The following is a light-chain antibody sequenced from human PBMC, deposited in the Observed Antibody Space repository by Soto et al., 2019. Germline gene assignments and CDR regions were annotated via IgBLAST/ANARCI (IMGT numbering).Light chain of an antibody. CDR1: SGHSSYA. CDR3: QPWGTGIHVV. J-gene: IGLJ2*01. Sequence: QLVLTQSPSASASLGPSVKLTCTLSSGHSSYAIAWNQQQPEKGPRYLMKLNSDGSHSKGDGIPDRFSGSSSGAERYLTISSLQSEDEADYYCQPWGTGIHVVFGGGTKLTVL. CDR2: LNSDGSH. V-gene: IGLV4-69*01.